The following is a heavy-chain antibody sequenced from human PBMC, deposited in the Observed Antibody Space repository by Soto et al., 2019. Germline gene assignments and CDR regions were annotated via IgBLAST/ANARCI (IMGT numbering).Heavy chain of an antibody. Sequence: EVQLVESGGGLVKPGGSLRLSCAASGFTFSNAWMNWVRQAPGKGLEWVGRIKSKTDGGTTDYAAPVKGRFTISRDDSKNTLYLQMNSLKTEDTAVYYCTTRPRGPYSGSYRDAFDIWGQGTMVTVSS. V-gene: IGHV3-15*07. CDR3: TTRPRGPYSGSYRDAFDI. J-gene: IGHJ3*02. CDR1: GFTFSNAW. CDR2: IKSKTDGGTT. D-gene: IGHD1-26*01.